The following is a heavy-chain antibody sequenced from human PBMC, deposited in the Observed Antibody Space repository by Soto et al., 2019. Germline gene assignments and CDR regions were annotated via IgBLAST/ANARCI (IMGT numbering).Heavy chain of an antibody. D-gene: IGHD1-26*01. CDR2: IYSTGSS. CDR3: ARGERKVNWRPYFDT. J-gene: IGHJ5*02. V-gene: IGHV4-59*01. Sequence: SETLSLTCTVSGDSLSLYYWSWIRLSPGKGLEWIGYIYSTGSSNQNPSLRDRVAVSADASKNQFYLTLSSMTAADTAVYYCARGERKVNWRPYFDTWGQGIQVTVSS. CDR1: GDSLSLYY.